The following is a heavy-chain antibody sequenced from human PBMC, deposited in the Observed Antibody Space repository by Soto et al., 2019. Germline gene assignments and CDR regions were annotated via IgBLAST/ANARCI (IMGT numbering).Heavy chain of an antibody. Sequence: GASVKVSCKASGYTFTSYGISWVRRAPGQGLEWMGWISAYNGNTNYAQKLQGRVTMTTDTSTSTAYMELRSLRSDDTAVYYCARVLLWFGESYYYYYMDVWGKGTTVTVSS. D-gene: IGHD3-10*01. CDR2: ISAYNGNT. V-gene: IGHV1-18*01. CDR1: GYTFTSYG. CDR3: ARVLLWFGESYYYYYMDV. J-gene: IGHJ6*03.